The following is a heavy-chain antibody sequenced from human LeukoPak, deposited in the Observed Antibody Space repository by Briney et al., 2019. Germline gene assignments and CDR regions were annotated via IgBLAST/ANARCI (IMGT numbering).Heavy chain of an antibody. V-gene: IGHV3-23*01. J-gene: IGHJ6*03. CDR2: ISGSGGST. D-gene: IGHD2-8*01. CDR1: GFTFSSYA. Sequence: GGSLRLSCAASGFTFSSYAMGWVRQAPGKGLEWVSAISGSGGSTYYADSVKGRFTISRDNSKNTLYLQMNSLRAEDTAVYYCAKGIVLMVYAIPYYYYYMDVWGKGTTVTVSS. CDR3: AKGIVLMVYAIPYYYYYMDV.